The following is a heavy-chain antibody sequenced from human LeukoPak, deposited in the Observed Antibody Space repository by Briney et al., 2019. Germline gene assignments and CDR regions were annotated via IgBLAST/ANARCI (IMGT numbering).Heavy chain of an antibody. V-gene: IGHV1-69*05. J-gene: IGHJ4*02. D-gene: IGHD5-24*01. Sequence: ASVKVSCKASGGTFSSYAISWVRQAPGQGLEWMGGIIPIFGTANYAQKFQGRVTITTDESTSTAYMELSSLRSEDTAVYYCATSRAGRRDGYNLIYWGQGTLVTVSS. CDR3: ATSRAGRRDGYNLIY. CDR1: GGTFSSYA. CDR2: IIPIFGTA.